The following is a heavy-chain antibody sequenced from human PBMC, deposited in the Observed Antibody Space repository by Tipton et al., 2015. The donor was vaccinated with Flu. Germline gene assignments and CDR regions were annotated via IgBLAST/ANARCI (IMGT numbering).Heavy chain of an antibody. J-gene: IGHJ5*02. CDR1: GGSFSGYY. Sequence: LRLSCAVYGGSFSGYYWSWIRQPPGKGLEWIGEINHSGSTNYNPSLKSRVTISVDTSKNQFSLKLSSVTAADTAVYYCARVTSTWFDPWGQGTLVTVSS. V-gene: IGHV4-34*01. CDR3: ARVTSTWFDP. CDR2: INHSGST.